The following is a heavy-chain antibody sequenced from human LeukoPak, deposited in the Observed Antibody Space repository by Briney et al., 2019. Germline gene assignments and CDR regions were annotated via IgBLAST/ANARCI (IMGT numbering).Heavy chain of an antibody. D-gene: IGHD6-13*01. CDR2: IWYDGSNK. V-gene: IGHV3-33*01. CDR3: VRYTSGWFY. CDR1: GLTFSSYG. J-gene: IGHJ4*02. Sequence: GGSLRLSCAASGLTFSSYGMHWVRQAPGKGLEWVAVIWYDGSNKYYADSVKGRFTISRDNSKNTLYLQMNSLRVKDTAVYYCVRYTSGWFYWGQGTLVTVSS.